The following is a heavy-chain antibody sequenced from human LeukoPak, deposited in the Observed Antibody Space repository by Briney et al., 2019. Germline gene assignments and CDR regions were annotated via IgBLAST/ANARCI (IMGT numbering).Heavy chain of an antibody. D-gene: IGHD3-10*01. Sequence: PSETLSLTCTVSGGSIRTSSYNWGWIRQPPGKGLEWIGEINHSGSTNYNPSLKSRVTISVDTSKNQFSLRLSSVTAADTAVYYCARGTSFSITMVRGVIRPTGWFDPWGQGTLVTVSS. J-gene: IGHJ5*02. CDR2: INHSGST. CDR1: GGSIRTSSYN. V-gene: IGHV4-39*07. CDR3: ARGTSFSITMVRGVIRPTGWFDP.